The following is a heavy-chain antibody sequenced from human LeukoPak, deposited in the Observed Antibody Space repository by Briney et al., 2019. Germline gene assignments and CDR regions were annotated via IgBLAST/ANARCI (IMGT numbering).Heavy chain of an antibody. CDR2: ISSSGSTI. CDR1: GFTFSSYE. V-gene: IGHV3-48*03. CDR3: ARVGGLSFVFDY. Sequence: PGGSLRLSCAASGFTFSSYEMNWVRQAPGKGLEWVSYISSSGSTIYYADSVKGRFTISRDNAKNSLYLQMNSLRAEDTAVYYCARVGGLSFVFDYWGQGTRVTVSS. D-gene: IGHD3-10*01. J-gene: IGHJ4*02.